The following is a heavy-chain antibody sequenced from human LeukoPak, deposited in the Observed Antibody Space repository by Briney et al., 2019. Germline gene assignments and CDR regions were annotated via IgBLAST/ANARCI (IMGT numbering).Heavy chain of an antibody. Sequence: SETLSLTCAVSGYSISSGYYWGWIRQPPGKGLEWIGSIYHSGSTYYNPSLKSRVTISVDTSKNQFSLKLSSVTAADTAVYYCARGPRSSNWNYHYYYGMDVWGKGTTVTVSS. J-gene: IGHJ6*04. V-gene: IGHV4-38-2*01. CDR1: GYSISSGYY. CDR3: ARGPRSSNWNYHYYYGMDV. D-gene: IGHD1-1*01. CDR2: IYHSGST.